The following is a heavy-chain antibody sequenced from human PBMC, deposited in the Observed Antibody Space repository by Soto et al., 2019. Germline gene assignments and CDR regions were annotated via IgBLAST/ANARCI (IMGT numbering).Heavy chain of an antibody. D-gene: IGHD2-15*01. CDR3: ACLRGYRGSPIDY. CDR1: GFTFSSYA. Sequence: PGGSLRLSCAASGFTFSSYAMSWVRQAPGKGLEWVSAISGSGGSTYYADSVKGRFTISRDNTKNTLYLQMNSLRAEDTAVYYCACLRGYRGSPIDYWGQGAQVTVSS. V-gene: IGHV3-23*01. CDR2: ISGSGGST. J-gene: IGHJ4*02.